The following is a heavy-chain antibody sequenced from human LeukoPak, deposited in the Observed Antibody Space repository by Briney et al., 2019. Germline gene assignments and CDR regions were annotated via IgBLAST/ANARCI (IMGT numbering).Heavy chain of an antibody. CDR3: AKDITLLPSSSSTFDY. CDR1: GFTFDDYG. D-gene: IGHD6-13*01. V-gene: IGHV3-20*04. J-gene: IGHJ4*02. Sequence: GGSLRLSCAASGFTFDDYGMSWVRHAPGKGLEWVSGINWNGGSTGYADSVKGRFTISRDNAKNSLYLQMNSLRAEDTALYYCAKDITLLPSSSSTFDYWGQGTLVTVSS. CDR2: INWNGGST.